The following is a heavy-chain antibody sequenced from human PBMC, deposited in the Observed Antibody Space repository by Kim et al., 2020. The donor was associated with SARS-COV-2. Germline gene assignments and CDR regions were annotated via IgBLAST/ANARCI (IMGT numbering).Heavy chain of an antibody. J-gene: IGHJ6*02. V-gene: IGHV1-18*01. Sequence: ASVKVSCKASGYTFTSYGISWVRQAPGQGLEWMGWISAYNGNTNYAQKLQGRVTMTTDTATSTAYMELRSLRSDDTAVYYCARGGYSSGWYRTYYYGMDVWGQGATVTVS. CDR3: ARGGYSSGWYRTYYYGMDV. CDR1: GYTFTSYG. D-gene: IGHD6-19*01. CDR2: ISAYNGNT.